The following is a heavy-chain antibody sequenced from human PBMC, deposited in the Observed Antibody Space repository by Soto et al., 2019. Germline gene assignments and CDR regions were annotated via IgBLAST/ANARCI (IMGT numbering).Heavy chain of an antibody. D-gene: IGHD3-22*01. J-gene: IGHJ4*02. Sequence: PGGSLRLSCAASGFTFSSYDMHWVRQAPGKGLEWVAVISYDGSNKYYVDSVKGRFTISRDNSKNTLYLQMNSLRTEDTAVYYCARDDRDGSYRGFDYWGQGTLVTVSS. CDR1: GFTFSSYD. CDR3: ARDDRDGSYRGFDY. CDR2: ISYDGSNK. V-gene: IGHV3-30*03.